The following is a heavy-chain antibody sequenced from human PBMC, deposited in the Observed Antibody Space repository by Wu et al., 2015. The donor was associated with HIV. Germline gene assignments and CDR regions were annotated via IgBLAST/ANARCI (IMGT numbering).Heavy chain of an antibody. Sequence: QVQLVQSGAEVKKPGASVKVSCKASGYTFTSYDINWVRQATGQGLEWMGWMNPNSGNTGYAQKFQGRVTMTRNTSISTAYMELSSLRSEDTAVYYCARSLWLEGTMVRGPSPWFDPWAREPWSPSPQ. J-gene: IGHJ5*02. CDR3: ARSLWLEGTMVRGPSPWFDP. D-gene: IGHD3-10*01. V-gene: IGHV1-8*01. CDR1: GYTFTSYD. CDR2: MNPNSGNT.